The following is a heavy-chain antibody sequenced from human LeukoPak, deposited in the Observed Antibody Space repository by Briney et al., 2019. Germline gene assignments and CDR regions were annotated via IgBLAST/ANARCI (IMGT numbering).Heavy chain of an antibody. J-gene: IGHJ4*02. V-gene: IGHV4-59*08. D-gene: IGHD5-18*01. CDR1: GGSISNFY. CDR2: IYYSGST. CDR3: ARFNHPDTAMRGGFDY. Sequence: PSETLSLTCTVSGGSISNFYWSWIRQPPGKGLEWIGYIYYSGSTNYNPSLKSRVTISVDTSKNHFSLKLSSVTAADTAVYYCARFNHPDTAMRGGFDYWGQGTLVTVSS.